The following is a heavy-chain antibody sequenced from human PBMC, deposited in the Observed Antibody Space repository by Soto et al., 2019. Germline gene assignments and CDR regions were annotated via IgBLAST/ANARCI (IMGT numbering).Heavy chain of an antibody. CDR2: IYYSESA. D-gene: IGHD6-13*01. V-gene: IGHV4-30-4*01. CDR3: ERMQLVATGTAGFEY. CDR1: GGSIRSSDYY. Sequence: SETLSLTCTVSGGSIRSSDYYWSWIRQPPGKGLEWIGYIYYSESAYYNPSLKSRVAISLDTSKNQFSLTLNSVTAADTTEYYSERMQLVATGTAGFEYWGQGTLVNVSS. J-gene: IGHJ4*02.